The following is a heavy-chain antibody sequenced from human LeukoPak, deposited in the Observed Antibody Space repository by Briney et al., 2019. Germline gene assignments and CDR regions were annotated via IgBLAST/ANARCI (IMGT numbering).Heavy chain of an antibody. CDR2: ISGSGDNT. V-gene: IGHV3-23*01. CDR1: GFSFRTYG. Sequence: GGTLRLSCAASGFSFRTYGMSWVRQAPGKRLEWVSGISGSGDNTHNADFVKGRFTISRDKSKNTLYLQMNSLRAEDTAVYYCAKIAETSGIYGQGYDYWGQGTLVTVSS. CDR3: AKIAETSGIYGQGYDY. J-gene: IGHJ4*02. D-gene: IGHD1-26*01.